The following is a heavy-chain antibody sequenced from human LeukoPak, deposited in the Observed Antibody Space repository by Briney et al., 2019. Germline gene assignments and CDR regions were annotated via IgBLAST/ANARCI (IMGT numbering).Heavy chain of an antibody. Sequence: SETLSLTCSVSGGSIVSSTFYWGWVRQPPGKGLEWIGVIHHSGSTYYNSSLKSRVTISVDTSKNTLSLKLSSVTAADTAVYYCARENWRDGYVGSKWGQGTLVTVSS. CDR1: GGSIVSSTFY. J-gene: IGHJ4*02. CDR3: ARENWRDGYVGSK. V-gene: IGHV4-39*07. D-gene: IGHD5-24*01. CDR2: IHHSGST.